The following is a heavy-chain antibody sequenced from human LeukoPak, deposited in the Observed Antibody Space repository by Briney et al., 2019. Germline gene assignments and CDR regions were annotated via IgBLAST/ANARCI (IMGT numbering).Heavy chain of an antibody. CDR2: ISGSGGST. V-gene: IGHV3-23*01. J-gene: IGHJ4*02. CDR3: AKEYSSLN. Sequence: GGSLRLSCAASGFTFTNYNIDWVRQAPGKGLEWVSAISGSGGSTYYADSVKGRFTISRDNSKNTLYLQMNSLRAEDTAVYYCAKEYSSLNWGQGTLVTVSS. D-gene: IGHD6-6*01. CDR1: GFTFTNYN.